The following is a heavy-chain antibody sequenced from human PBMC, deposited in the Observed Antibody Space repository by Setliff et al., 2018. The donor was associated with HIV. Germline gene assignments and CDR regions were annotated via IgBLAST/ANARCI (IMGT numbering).Heavy chain of an antibody. CDR3: ASLSGYSGDAFDV. D-gene: IGHD3-22*01. Sequence: GESLKISCQGSGYSFSTYWIDWVRQMPGKGLEWMGIMYPGTFTTKYSPSFQGQVTISADKSISTSYLQWSSLKASDTAMYYCASLSGYSGDAFDVWGQGTMVTVSS. J-gene: IGHJ3*01. CDR2: MYPGTFTT. V-gene: IGHV5-51*01. CDR1: GYSFSTYW.